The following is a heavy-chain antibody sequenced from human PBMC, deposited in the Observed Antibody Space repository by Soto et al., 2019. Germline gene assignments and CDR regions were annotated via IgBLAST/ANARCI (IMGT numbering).Heavy chain of an antibody. J-gene: IGHJ5*02. D-gene: IGHD1-20*01. CDR2: SYYSGTS. V-gene: IGHV4-39*01. CDR1: GGSIRVQSYY. Sequence: TSETLSLTCTVSGGSIRVQSYYWTWIRQTPGKGLEWVGSSYYSGTSYFNPALKGRVTISVDTSTNQFSLRLTSVTAADTAVYYCTRRYNWNDYYFDPCGQGTLVTVSS. CDR3: TRRYNWNDYYFDP.